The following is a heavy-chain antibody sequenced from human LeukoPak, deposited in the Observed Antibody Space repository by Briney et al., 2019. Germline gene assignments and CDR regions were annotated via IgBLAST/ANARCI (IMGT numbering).Heavy chain of an antibody. V-gene: IGHV1-8*01. D-gene: IGHD3-10*02. Sequence: ASVKVSCKVSGYTFTSYDTNWVRQATGQGLEWMGWMNPSSGNTGYAQKFQGRVSMTRDTSISTAYMELSSLRSEDTAVYYCARGPVEAVFGVSTEDWGQGTTVTVSS. J-gene: IGHJ6*02. CDR2: MNPSSGNT. CDR3: ARGPVEAVFGVSTED. CDR1: GYTFTSYD.